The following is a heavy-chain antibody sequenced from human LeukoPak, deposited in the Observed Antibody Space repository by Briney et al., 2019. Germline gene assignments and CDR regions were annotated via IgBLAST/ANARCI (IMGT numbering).Heavy chain of an antibody. J-gene: IGHJ3*02. CDR3: ARGLRYFDSPDAFDI. CDR2: IYYSGST. CDR1: GGSISSGGYY. D-gene: IGHD3-9*01. V-gene: IGHV4-31*03. Sequence: PSETLSLTCTVSGGSISSGGYYWSWIHQHPGKGLEWIGYIYYSGSTYYNPSLKSRVTISVDTSKNQFPLKLSSVTAADTAVYYCARGLRYFDSPDAFDIWGQGTMVTVSS.